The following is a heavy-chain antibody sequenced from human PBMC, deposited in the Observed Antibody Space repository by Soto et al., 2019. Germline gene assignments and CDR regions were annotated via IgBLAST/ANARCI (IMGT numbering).Heavy chain of an antibody. CDR3: ARDDSERPATY. CDR2: IYHTGST. D-gene: IGHD3-10*01. CDR1: GGSISRGGYS. V-gene: IGHV4-30-2*01. J-gene: IGHJ4*02. Sequence: SETLSLTCAVSGGSISRGGYSWSWIRQPPGKGLEWIGYIYHTGSTYYNPSLKSRVTISVDRSRNQFSLNLNSVTAADTAVYYCARDDSERPATYWGQGTLVTVS.